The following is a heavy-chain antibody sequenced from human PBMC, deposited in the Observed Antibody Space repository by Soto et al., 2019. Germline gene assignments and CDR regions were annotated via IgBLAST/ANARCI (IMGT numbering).Heavy chain of an antibody. Sequence: QVQLVQSGAEVKKPGASVKVSCKASGYTFTSYGISWVRQAPGQGLEWMGWISAYNGNTNYAQKLQGRVTMTTDTSTRTAYRELRSLRSDDTAVYYCARDKWLTGTGRLHDYWGQGTLVTVSS. J-gene: IGHJ4*02. D-gene: IGHD3-22*01. CDR2: ISAYNGNT. CDR1: GYTFTSYG. V-gene: IGHV1-18*04. CDR3: ARDKWLTGTGRLHDY.